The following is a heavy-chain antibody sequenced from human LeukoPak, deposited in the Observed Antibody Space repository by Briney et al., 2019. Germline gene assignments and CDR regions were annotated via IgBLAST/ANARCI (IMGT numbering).Heavy chain of an antibody. CDR2: TYHSGST. V-gene: IGHV4-30-2*01. CDR3: ARDSSSESGLDY. Sequence: SETLSLTCTVSGGSISSGGYYWSWIRQPPGKGLEWIGYTYHSGSTYYNPSLKSRVTISVDRSKNQFSLKLSSVTAADTAVYYCARDSSSESGLDYWGQGTLVTVSS. D-gene: IGHD6-6*01. J-gene: IGHJ4*02. CDR1: GGSISSGGYY.